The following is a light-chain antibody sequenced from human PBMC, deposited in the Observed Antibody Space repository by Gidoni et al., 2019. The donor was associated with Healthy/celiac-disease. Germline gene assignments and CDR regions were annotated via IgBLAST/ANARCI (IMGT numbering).Light chain of an antibody. V-gene: IGLV3-1*01. CDR1: KLGDKY. Sequence: SYELTQPPSVSVSPGQTASITCSGDKLGDKYACWYQQKPGQSPVLVIYQDSKRPSGIPERFSSSNSGNTATLTISGTQAMDEADYYCQAWDRFGGGTKLTVL. J-gene: IGLJ3*02. CDR3: QAWDR. CDR2: QDS.